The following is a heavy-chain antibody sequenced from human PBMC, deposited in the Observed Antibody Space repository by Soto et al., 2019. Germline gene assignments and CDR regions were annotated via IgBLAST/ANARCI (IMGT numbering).Heavy chain of an antibody. CDR2: IYDSGST. J-gene: IGHJ3*02. CDR3: AREFAFEI. Sequence: NPSETLSLTCTVSGGSISSYYWSWIRQPPGKGLEWIGNIYDSGSTNYNPSLKSRVTISVDTSKNQFSLKLRSVTAADTAVYYCAREFAFEIWGQGTMVTVSS. CDR1: GGSISSYY. V-gene: IGHV4-59*01.